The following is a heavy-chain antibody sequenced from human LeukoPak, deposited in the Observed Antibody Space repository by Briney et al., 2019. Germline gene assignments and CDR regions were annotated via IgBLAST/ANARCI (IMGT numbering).Heavy chain of an antibody. CDR3: ARHFHSAWFGF. V-gene: IGHV5-51*01. CDR2: IYPGGSNG. Sequence: GESLMISCKCSGFDFTAYGIAWVRQLPGKGLEWMGNIYPGGSNGRYSPSFQGQVTMSADKSITTVYLQWSSLKASDTAMYYCARHFHSAWFGFWGQGSLVTVSS. CDR1: GFDFTAYG. J-gene: IGHJ4*02. D-gene: IGHD5-18*01.